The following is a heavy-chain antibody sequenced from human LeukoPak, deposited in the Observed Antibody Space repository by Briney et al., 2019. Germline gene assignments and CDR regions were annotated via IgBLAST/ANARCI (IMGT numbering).Heavy chain of an antibody. CDR2: IYHSGST. V-gene: IGHV4-30-2*01. CDR3: AKASWTGEYYYYGMDV. D-gene: IGHD3/OR15-3a*01. Sequence: SETLSLTCTVSGGSLSSGGYYWSWIRQPPGKGLEWIGYIYHSGSTYYNPSLKSRVTISVDRSKNQFSLKLSSVTAADTALYYCAKASWTGEYYYYGMDVWGQGTTVTVSS. J-gene: IGHJ6*02. CDR1: GGSLSSGGYY.